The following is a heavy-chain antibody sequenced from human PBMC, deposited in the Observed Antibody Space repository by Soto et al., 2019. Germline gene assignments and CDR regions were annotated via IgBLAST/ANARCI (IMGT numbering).Heavy chain of an antibody. CDR3: AKSGLGLRYFDWLTHY. J-gene: IGHJ4*02. CDR2: ISGSGGST. V-gene: IGHV3-23*01. CDR1: GFTFSSYA. Sequence: GGSLRLSCAASGFTFSSYAMSWVRQAPGKGLEWVSAISGSGGSTYYADSVKGRFTISRDNSKNTLYLQMNSLRAEDTAVYYCAKSGLGLRYFDWLTHYWGQGTLVTVSS. D-gene: IGHD3-9*01.